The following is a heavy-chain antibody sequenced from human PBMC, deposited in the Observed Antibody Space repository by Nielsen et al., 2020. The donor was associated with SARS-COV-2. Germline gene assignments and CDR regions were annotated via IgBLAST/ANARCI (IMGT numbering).Heavy chain of an antibody. D-gene: IGHD6-13*01. CDR3: ARAKIAAAVPFDY. V-gene: IGHV4-59*12. J-gene: IGHJ4*02. CDR1: GGSISSYY. Sequence: GSLRLSCTVSGGSISSYYWSWIRQPPGKRLEWIGYIYYSGSTYYNPSLKSRVTISVDTSKNQFSLKLSSVTAADTAVYYCARAKIAAAVPFDYWGQGTLVTVSS. CDR2: IYYSGST.